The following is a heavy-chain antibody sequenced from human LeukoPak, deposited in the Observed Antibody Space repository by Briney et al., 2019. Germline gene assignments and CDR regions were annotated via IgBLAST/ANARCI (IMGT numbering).Heavy chain of an antibody. CDR1: GGSSSGYY. CDR3: AGYYYDSSGYYYEYFQH. Sequence: SETLSLTCAVYGGSSSGYYWSWIRQPPGKGLEWIGEINHSGSTNYNPSLKSRVTISVDTSKNQFSLKLSSVTAADTAVYYCAGYYYDSSGYYYEYFQHWGQGTLVTVSS. CDR2: INHSGST. V-gene: IGHV4-34*01. D-gene: IGHD3-22*01. J-gene: IGHJ1*01.